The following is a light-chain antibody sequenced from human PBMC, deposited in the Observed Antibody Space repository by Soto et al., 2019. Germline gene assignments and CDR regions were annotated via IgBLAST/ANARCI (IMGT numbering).Light chain of an antibody. J-gene: IGLJ1*01. CDR1: SSNIGINV. CDR2: SNN. CDR3: ATWDDSLNGYV. V-gene: IGLV1-44*01. Sequence: QSVLTQPPSASGTPGQRVTISCSGGSSNIGINVVNWFQQLPGTAPKLRIYSNNQRPSGVPDRFSGSKSGTSASLAISGLQSEDEADSYCATWDDSLNGYVFGTGTKVT.